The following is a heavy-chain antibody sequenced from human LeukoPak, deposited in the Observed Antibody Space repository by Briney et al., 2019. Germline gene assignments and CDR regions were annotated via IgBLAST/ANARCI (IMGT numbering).Heavy chain of an antibody. CDR2: IKQDGSEK. V-gene: IGHV3-7*05. Sequence: GGPLRLSCAASGFTFSSYWMSWVRQAPGKGLEWVANIKQDGSEKNYVDSVKGRFTISRDNAKNSLYLQMNSLRAVDTAVYYCAREPDAALDYWGQGTPVTVSS. CDR1: GFTFSSYW. D-gene: IGHD1-14*01. CDR3: AREPDAALDY. J-gene: IGHJ4*02.